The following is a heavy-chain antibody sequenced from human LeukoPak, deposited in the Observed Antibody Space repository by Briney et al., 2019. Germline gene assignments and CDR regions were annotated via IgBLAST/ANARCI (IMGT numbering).Heavy chain of an antibody. Sequence: SETLSLTCAVYGGSFSGYYWSWIRQPPGKGLEWIGEINHSGSTNYNPSLKSRVTISVDTSKNQFSLKLSSVTAADTAVYYCARGTVLRYFDWLSRGSPSFDYWAREPWSPSP. CDR1: GGSFSGYY. CDR3: ARGTVLRYFDWLSRGSPSFDY. J-gene: IGHJ4*02. CDR2: INHSGST. D-gene: IGHD3-9*01. V-gene: IGHV4-34*01.